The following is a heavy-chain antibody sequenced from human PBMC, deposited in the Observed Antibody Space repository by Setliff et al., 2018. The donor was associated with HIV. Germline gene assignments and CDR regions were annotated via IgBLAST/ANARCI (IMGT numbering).Heavy chain of an antibody. J-gene: IGHJ4*02. D-gene: IGHD5-12*01. CDR1: GSSFNNYY. CDR3: ARGPVSGYDRGWVDS. Sequence: SETLSLTCAVYGSSFNNYYWSWIRQSPGKGLEWIGEIDHSGGPNYKSSLKSRVTITIDASKNQFSLKVTSVTAADTAIYYCARGPVSGYDRGWVDSWGQGTQVTVSS. CDR2: IDHSGGP. V-gene: IGHV4-34*01.